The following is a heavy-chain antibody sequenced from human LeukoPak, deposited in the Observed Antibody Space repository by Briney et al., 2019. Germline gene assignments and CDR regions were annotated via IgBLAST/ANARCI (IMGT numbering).Heavy chain of an antibody. Sequence: PGGSLRLSCVASGFTFSSPDWMTWVRQAPGKGLEWVANIKQDGRETNSVDTAKGRFTISIHNAKNSLYLQMNSLRAEDTAVYYCARGWVVAAAGTGYYYYYMDVWGKGTTVTV. CDR3: ARGWVVAAAGTGYYYYYMDV. CDR1: GFTFSSPDW. CDR2: IKQDGRET. J-gene: IGHJ6*03. V-gene: IGHV3-7*01. D-gene: IGHD6-13*01.